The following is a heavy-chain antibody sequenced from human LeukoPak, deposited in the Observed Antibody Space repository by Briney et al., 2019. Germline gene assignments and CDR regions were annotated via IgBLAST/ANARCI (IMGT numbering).Heavy chain of an antibody. J-gene: IGHJ4*02. CDR3: ARWIQLWSYFDY. Sequence: GGSLRLSCAASGFTFSSYSMNWVRQAPGKGLEWVSSISSSSSYIYYADSVKGRFTISRDNAKNSLYLQMNSLRAEDTAVYYCARWIQLWSYFDYWGQGTLVTVPS. CDR2: ISSSSSYI. V-gene: IGHV3-21*01. D-gene: IGHD5-18*01. CDR1: GFTFSSYS.